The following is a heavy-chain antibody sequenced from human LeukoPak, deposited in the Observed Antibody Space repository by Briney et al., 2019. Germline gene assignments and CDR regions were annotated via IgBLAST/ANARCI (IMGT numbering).Heavy chain of an antibody. CDR1: GFTFSSYS. D-gene: IGHD3-10*01. CDR3: ARVHYYGSGSYQPPHFDY. Sequence: GGSLRLSCAASGFTFSSYSMNWVGQAPPKGLHLVSSIISSSSYIYYADSVKGRFTISRDNAKNSLYLQMNSLRAEDTAVYYCARVHYYGSGSYQPPHFDYWGQGTLVTVSS. J-gene: IGHJ4*02. V-gene: IGHV3-21*01. CDR2: IISSSSYI.